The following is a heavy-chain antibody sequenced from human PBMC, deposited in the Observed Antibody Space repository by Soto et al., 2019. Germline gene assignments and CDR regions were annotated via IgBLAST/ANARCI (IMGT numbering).Heavy chain of an antibody. V-gene: IGHV3-9*01. Sequence: EVQLVESGGGLVQADRSLRLSCAASGFSFDDYAMHWVRQAPGRGLEWVSGISWDSGNLDYADSVKGRFTISRDNAKNSLYLQMNRLRPEDTALYFCAKDKSTGEYSYYRYMDVWGKGTTVTVSS. CDR3: AKDKSTGEYSYYRYMDV. D-gene: IGHD4-17*01. J-gene: IGHJ6*03. CDR1: GFSFDDYA. CDR2: ISWDSGNL.